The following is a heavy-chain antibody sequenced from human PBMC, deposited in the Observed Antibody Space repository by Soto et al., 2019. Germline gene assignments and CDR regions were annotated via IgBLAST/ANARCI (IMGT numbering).Heavy chain of an antibody. D-gene: IGHD6-13*01. J-gene: IGHJ6*03. V-gene: IGHV1-3*01. CDR3: AREKAAAGTLGYYYMDV. CDR1: GYTFTSYA. CDR2: INAGNGNT. Sequence: QVQLVQSGAEVKKPGASVKVSCKASGYTFTSYAMHWVRQAPGQRLEWMGWINAGNGNTKYSQKFQGRVTITRDTSASTAYMELSSLRSEDTAVYYCAREKAAAGTLGYYYMDVWGKGTTVTVSS.